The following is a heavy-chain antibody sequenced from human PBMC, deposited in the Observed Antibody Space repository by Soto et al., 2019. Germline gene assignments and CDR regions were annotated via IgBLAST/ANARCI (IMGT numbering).Heavy chain of an antibody. Sequence: GGSLRLSCAASGFTFNDFAMHWVRQVPGKGLEWVSGISGDSENIGYADSVKGRFTTSRDNAKKTLYLQMNTLKTEDTAVYYYAKDLTWNQADYWGQGALVTVSS. V-gene: IGHV3-9*01. CDR2: ISGDSENI. D-gene: IGHD1-1*01. CDR1: GFTFNDFA. J-gene: IGHJ4*02. CDR3: AKDLTWNQADY.